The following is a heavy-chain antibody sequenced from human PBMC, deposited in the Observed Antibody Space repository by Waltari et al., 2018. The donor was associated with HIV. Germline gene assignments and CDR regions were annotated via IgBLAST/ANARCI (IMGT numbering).Heavy chain of an antibody. CDR3: AKGRTGYYYYYMDV. CDR2: IRWNSGSI. J-gene: IGHJ6*03. Sequence: EVQLVESGGGLVQPGRSLRLSCAASGFTFDDYAMHGVRQAPGKGWEWVSGIRWNSGSIGYADSVKGRFTIARDNAKNSLYLQMNSLRAEDTALYYCAKGRTGYYYYYMDVWGKGTTVTVSS. V-gene: IGHV3-9*01. CDR1: GFTFDDYA.